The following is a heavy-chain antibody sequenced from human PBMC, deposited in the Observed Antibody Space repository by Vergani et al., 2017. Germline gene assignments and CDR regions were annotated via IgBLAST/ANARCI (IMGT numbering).Heavy chain of an antibody. V-gene: IGHV4-59*01. CDR2: IYSRGST. Sequence: QVQLQESGPGLVKPSETLSLTCTVSGGSISSYSCSWIRQPPGKGLEWIGYIYSRGSTNYNPSLKSRVTISVGTSKNQFSLTLSSVTAADTAVYYCARGSDSSGYYLPYPFDCWGQGTLVTVSS. D-gene: IGHD3-22*01. CDR1: GGSISSYS. J-gene: IGHJ4*02. CDR3: ARGSDSSGYYLPYPFDC.